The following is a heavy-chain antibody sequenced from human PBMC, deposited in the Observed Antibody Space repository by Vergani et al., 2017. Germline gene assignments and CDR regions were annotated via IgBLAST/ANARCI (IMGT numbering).Heavy chain of an antibody. CDR1: GGTFSSYA. CDR2: IIPIFGTA. V-gene: IGHV1-69*01. Sequence: QVQLVQSGAEVKKPGSSVKVSCKASGGTFSSYAISWVRQAPGQGLEWMGGIIPIFGTANYAQKFQGRVTITADESTSTAYMELSSLRSEDTAVYYCARSRGVGRLTCSGGSCSDYWGQGTLVTVSS. CDR3: ARSRGVGRLTCSGGSCSDY. D-gene: IGHD2-15*01. J-gene: IGHJ4*02.